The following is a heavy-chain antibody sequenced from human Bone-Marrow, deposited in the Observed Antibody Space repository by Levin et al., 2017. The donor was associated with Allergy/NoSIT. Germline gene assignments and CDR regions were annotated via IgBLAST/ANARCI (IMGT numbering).Heavy chain of an antibody. V-gene: IGHV3-23*01. CDR3: AKDQSFAFWSSSYSESAFDI. J-gene: IGHJ3*02. D-gene: IGHD3-3*01. CDR2: IIGSGGST. Sequence: GGSLRLSCVASGFAFGFAFNNYAMSWVRQAPGKGLEWVSAIIGSGGSTYYADSMKGRFTISRDNSKDTLYLQMNSLRAEDTAVYYCAKDQSFAFWSSSYSESAFDIWGQGTVVTVSS. CDR1: GFAFGFAFNNYA.